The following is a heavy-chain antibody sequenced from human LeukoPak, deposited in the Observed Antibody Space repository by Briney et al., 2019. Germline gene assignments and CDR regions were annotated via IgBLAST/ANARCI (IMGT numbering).Heavy chain of an antibody. J-gene: IGHJ4*02. CDR3: ARHVWLQPFDY. D-gene: IGHD3-9*01. CDR1: GGSMNSYY. Sequence: SETLSLTCSVSGGSMNSYYWSWIRQSPGKGLEWIGYIYYSGSTNYNPSLKSRVTISVDTSKNQFSLKLSSVTAADTAVYYCARHVWLQPFDYWGQGILVTVSS. V-gene: IGHV4-59*08. CDR2: IYYSGST.